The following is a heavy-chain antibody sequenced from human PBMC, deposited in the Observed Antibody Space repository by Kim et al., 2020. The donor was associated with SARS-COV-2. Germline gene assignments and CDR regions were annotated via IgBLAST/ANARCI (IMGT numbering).Heavy chain of an antibody. CDR1: GDSVSSYSAA. V-gene: IGHV6-1*01. CDR3: ARTLAPGTADNYYYYGLDV. D-gene: IGHD1-1*01. Sequence: SQTLSLTCAISGDSVSSYSAAWIWIRQSPSRGLEWLGRTYYRSKWYNDYAASVKGRIIINPDTSKNQFSLHLNSVTPEDTAVYYCARTLAPGTADNYYYYGLDVWGQGTTVTVSS. J-gene: IGHJ6*02. CDR2: TYYRSKWYN.